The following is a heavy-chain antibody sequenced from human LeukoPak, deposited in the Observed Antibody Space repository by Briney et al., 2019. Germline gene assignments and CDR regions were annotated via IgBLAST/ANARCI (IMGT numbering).Heavy chain of an antibody. Sequence: GASVKVSCKASGYTFTGYYMHWVRQAPGQGLEWMGWINAGNGNTKYSQKLQGRVTMTTDTSTSTAYMELRSLRSDDTAVYYCARGELYYDYVWGSYRYSYYMDVWGKGTTVTVSS. V-gene: IGHV1-18*04. CDR1: GYTFTGYY. J-gene: IGHJ6*03. CDR2: INAGNGNT. D-gene: IGHD3-16*02. CDR3: ARGELYYDYVWGSYRYSYYMDV.